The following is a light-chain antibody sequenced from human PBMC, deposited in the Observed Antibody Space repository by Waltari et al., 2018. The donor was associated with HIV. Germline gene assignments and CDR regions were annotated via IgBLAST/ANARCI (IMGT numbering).Light chain of an antibody. Sequence: DIHMTQSPSTLSASVGDRVTITCRASQSISSWLAWYQQKPGKAPKLVIYKASSLESGVPSRFSGSGSGTEFTLTISSLQPDDFATYYCQQYNIYPWTFGQGTKVEIK. V-gene: IGKV1-5*03. CDR2: KAS. CDR3: QQYNIYPWT. CDR1: QSISSW. J-gene: IGKJ1*01.